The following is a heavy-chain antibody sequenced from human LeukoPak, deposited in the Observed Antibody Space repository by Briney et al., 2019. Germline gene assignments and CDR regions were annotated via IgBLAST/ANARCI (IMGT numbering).Heavy chain of an antibody. CDR3: ARDNGWSADF. CDR1: GFTFSSYA. CDR2: IKQDGSAK. J-gene: IGHJ4*02. Sequence: GGSLRLSCAASGFTFSSYAMSWVRQAPGKGLEWVANIKQDGSAKPYVDSVKGRFTISRDNAKNSLFLQMNSLRAEDTAVYYCARDNGWSADFWGQGTLVTVSS. V-gene: IGHV3-7*03. D-gene: IGHD2-15*01.